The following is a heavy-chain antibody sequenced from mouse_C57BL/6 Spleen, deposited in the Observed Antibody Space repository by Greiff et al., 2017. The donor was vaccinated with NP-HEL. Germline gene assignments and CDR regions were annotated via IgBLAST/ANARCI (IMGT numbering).Heavy chain of an antibody. Sequence: QVQLQQSGPELVKPGASVKISCKASGYSFTCYYIHWVMQRPGQGLAWIVCIYPGCGNTKYNEKFKGKATLTADTSSSTAYMQLSSLTSEDTAVYYGAREGAYYSNWFAYWGQGTLVTVSA. CDR1: GYSFTCYY. CDR2: IYPGCGNT. CDR3: AREGAYYSNWFAY. V-gene: IGHV1-66*01. J-gene: IGHJ3*01. D-gene: IGHD2-5*01.